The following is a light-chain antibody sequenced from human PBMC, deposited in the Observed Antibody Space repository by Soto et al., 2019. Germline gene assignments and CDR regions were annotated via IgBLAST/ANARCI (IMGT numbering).Light chain of an antibody. Sequence: IVMTQSPATLSVAPGERATLSCRASQGIGSTFAWYQQKPGQTPRLLIYDASTRATGIPARFSGIGSGTEFTLIISSLQSEDFGVYYCQHYKTWPLSVGGGTKVDSK. CDR1: QGIGST. CDR3: QHYKTWPLS. CDR2: DAS. V-gene: IGKV3-15*01. J-gene: IGKJ4*01.